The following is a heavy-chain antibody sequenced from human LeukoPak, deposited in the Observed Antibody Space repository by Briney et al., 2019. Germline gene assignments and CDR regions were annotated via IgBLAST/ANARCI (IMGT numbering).Heavy chain of an antibody. J-gene: IGHJ6*02. Sequence: SVKVSCKASGGTFSSYAISWVRQAPGQGLEWMGGIIPIFGTANYAQKFQGRVTITTDESTSTAYMELSSLRSEDTAVYYCARALRGAAAGPGGYYYYYYGMDVWGQGTTVTVSS. D-gene: IGHD6-13*01. CDR3: ARALRGAAAGPGGYYYYYYGMDV. CDR1: GGTFSSYA. V-gene: IGHV1-69*05. CDR2: IIPIFGTA.